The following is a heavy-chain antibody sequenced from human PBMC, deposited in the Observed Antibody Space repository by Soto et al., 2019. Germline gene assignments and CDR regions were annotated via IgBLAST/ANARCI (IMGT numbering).Heavy chain of an antibody. CDR3: ARMESFGSLNWFDP. V-gene: IGHV1-8*02. CDR2: MNPGSGDT. D-gene: IGHD5-18*01. J-gene: IGHJ5*02. CDR1: GYTFTNND. Sequence: ASVKVSFKASGYTFTNNDVSWVRQATGQGLEWMGCMNPGSGDTGYAQKFQGRVTMTRDISIATAYMELNSLTSEDTAIYYCARMESFGSLNWFDPWGQGTLVTVS.